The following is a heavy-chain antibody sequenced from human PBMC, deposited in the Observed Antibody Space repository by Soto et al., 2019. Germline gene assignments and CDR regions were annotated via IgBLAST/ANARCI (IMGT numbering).Heavy chain of an antibody. V-gene: IGHV3-30-3*01. CDR3: ARGGNLWFGEPFDY. CDR1: GFTFSTYA. D-gene: IGHD3-10*01. Sequence: QVQLVESGGGVVQPRRSLRLSCAASGFTFSTYAMHWVRQAPGKGLEWVAVISYDGNNKYYADSVKGRFTISRDYSKNTLYLQMNSLRAVDTAVYYCARGGNLWFGEPFDYWGQGALVTVSS. CDR2: ISYDGNNK. J-gene: IGHJ4*02.